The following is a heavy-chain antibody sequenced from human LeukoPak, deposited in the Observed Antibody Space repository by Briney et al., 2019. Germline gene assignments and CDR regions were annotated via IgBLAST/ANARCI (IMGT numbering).Heavy chain of an antibody. CDR3: ARGGITNRRGLLDY. J-gene: IGHJ4*02. CDR1: GFTFSDHS. D-gene: IGHD1-14*01. V-gene: IGHV3-21*01. Sequence: GGSLRLSCAASGFTFSDHSMNWVRQAPGKELEWVSSISGRSTYIYYADSVRDRFTISRDNAKNSLFLQMNSLRAEDTAVYYCARGGITNRRGLLDYWGQGTLVTVSS. CDR2: ISGRSTYI.